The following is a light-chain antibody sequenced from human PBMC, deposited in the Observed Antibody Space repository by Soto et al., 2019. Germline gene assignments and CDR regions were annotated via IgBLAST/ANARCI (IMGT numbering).Light chain of an antibody. CDR2: DVS. CDR1: QTVERW. J-gene: IGKJ1*01. CDR3: QKYKDSMWT. Sequence: DIQMTQSPSTLSASVGDRVTITCRASQTVERWLAWYQQKPGKAPNLLISDVSSLERGVPSRFSGSRSAIEVTLPISGLQPDDFATYYCQKYKDSMWTFGQGTMVESK. V-gene: IGKV1-5*01.